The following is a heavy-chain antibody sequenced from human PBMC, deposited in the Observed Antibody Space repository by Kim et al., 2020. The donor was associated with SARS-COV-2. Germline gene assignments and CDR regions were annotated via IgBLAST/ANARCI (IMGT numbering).Heavy chain of an antibody. CDR3: ATHIPYGNKHFDS. D-gene: IGHD4-17*01. V-gene: IGHV1-69*13. CDR2: IIPFFKTI. CDR1: GDIFSSSA. Sequence: SVKVSCKASGDIFSSSALSWVRQTPGQGLEWMGVIIPFFKTINYAPKFQDRVTITADGSTSTVYLELASLRSDDTAVYYCATHIPYGNKHFDSCGQGTL. J-gene: IGHJ4*01.